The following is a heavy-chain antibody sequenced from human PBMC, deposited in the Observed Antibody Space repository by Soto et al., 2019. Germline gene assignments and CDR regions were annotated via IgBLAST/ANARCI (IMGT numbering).Heavy chain of an antibody. V-gene: IGHV1-69*01. CDR1: GGTFSLYG. CDR2: ISSVFGAA. J-gene: IGHJ6*02. D-gene: IGHD6-19*01. CDR3: ARDMALAALSHGMDV. Sequence: QVQLVQSEAEVKEPGSSVKVSCKASGGTFSLYGVNWVRQAPGQGLEWMGGISSVFGAAKYAQRFQGRLSITAAGSTGTVYMDLSGLRSDDSAVYYCARDMALAALSHGMDVWGQGTLVTVSS.